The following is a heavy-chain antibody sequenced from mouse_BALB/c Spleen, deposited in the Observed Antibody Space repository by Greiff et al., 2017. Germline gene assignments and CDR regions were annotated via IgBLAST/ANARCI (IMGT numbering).Heavy chain of an antibody. CDR2: IYPGGGYT. CDR1: GYTFTNYW. CDR3: ARPAYYGNYEGAMDY. J-gene: IGHJ4*01. Sequence: QVQLQQSGAELVRPGTSVKISCKASGYTFTNYWLGWVKQRPGHGLEWIGDIYPGGGYTNYNEKFKGKATLTADTSSSTAYMQLSSLTSEDSAVYFCARPAYYGNYEGAMDYWGQGTSVTVSS. D-gene: IGHD2-10*01. V-gene: IGHV1-63*02.